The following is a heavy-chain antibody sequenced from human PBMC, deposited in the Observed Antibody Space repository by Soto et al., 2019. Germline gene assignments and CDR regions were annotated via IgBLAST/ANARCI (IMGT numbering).Heavy chain of an antibody. CDR1: GGSISSSSYY. J-gene: IGHJ6*02. Sequence: SETLSLTCTVSGGSISSSSYYWGWIRQPPGKGLEWIGSIYYSGSTYYNPSLKSRVTISVDTSKNQFSLKLSSVTAADTAVYYWPRQWERGVSYSTVRDVWGQGTTFTVS. CDR2: IYYSGST. CDR3: PRQWERGVSYSTVRDV. V-gene: IGHV4-39*01. D-gene: IGHD1-26*01.